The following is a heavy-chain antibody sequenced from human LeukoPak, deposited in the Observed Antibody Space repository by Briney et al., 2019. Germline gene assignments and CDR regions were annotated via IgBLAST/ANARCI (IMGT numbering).Heavy chain of an antibody. CDR3: ARAAGGSGSYGGTNY. D-gene: IGHD3-10*01. CDR2: ISSNGGST. J-gene: IGHJ4*02. V-gene: IGHV3-64*01. Sequence: GRSLRLSCAASGFTFSSYAMHWVRQAPGKGLEYVSAISSNGGSTYYANSVKGRFTISRDNSKNTLYLQMGSLRAEDMAVYYCARAAGGSGSYGGTNYWGQGTLVTVSS. CDR1: GFTFSSYA.